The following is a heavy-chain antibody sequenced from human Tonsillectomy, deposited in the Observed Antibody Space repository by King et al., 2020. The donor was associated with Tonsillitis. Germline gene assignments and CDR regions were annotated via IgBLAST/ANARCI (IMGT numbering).Heavy chain of an antibody. J-gene: IGHJ4*02. D-gene: IGHD3-22*01. CDR1: GFTFSSYA. Sequence: VQLVESGGGLLQPGGSLRLSCAASGFTFSSYAMSWVRQAPGKGLEWVSAISGSGGSTYYADSVKGRFTISRDTSKNTLYLQMNSLRAEDTAVYYCAKAPHPVPYYDSRSYYVDSWGEGTPVTVSS. CDR2: ISGSGGST. V-gene: IGHV3-23*04. CDR3: AKAPHPVPYYDSRSYYVDS.